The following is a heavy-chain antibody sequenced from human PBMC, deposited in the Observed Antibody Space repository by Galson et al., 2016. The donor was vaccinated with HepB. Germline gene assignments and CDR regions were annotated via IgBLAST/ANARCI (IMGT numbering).Heavy chain of an antibody. V-gene: IGHV3-7*04. J-gene: IGHJ4*02. CDR1: GFSFSNSW. Sequence: SLRLSCAASGFSFSNSWMTWVRQTPGKALERVANIGQDESHKYYVASVRGRFTISRDNAKNALYLQMNTLRAEDTAVYYCARDRGWQQFDFWGQGTPATVSS. D-gene: IGHD5-24*01. CDR2: IGQDESHK. CDR3: ARDRGWQQFDF.